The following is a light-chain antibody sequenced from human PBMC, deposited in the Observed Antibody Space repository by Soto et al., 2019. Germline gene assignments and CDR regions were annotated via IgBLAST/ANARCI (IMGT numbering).Light chain of an antibody. CDR1: SSDVGGYKY. CDR2: EVS. CDR3: SSFTISRNTVI. V-gene: IGLV2-14*01. J-gene: IGLJ2*01. Sequence: QSALTQPASVSGSPGQSITISCTGTSSDVGGYKYVSWYQHHPGKAPKLMIYEVSNRPSGISNRFSGSKSGNTASLTISGLQAEDEADYYCSSFTISRNTVIFGGGTKLTVL.